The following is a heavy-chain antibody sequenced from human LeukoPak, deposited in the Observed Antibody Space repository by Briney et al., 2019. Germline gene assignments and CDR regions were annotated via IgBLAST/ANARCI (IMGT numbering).Heavy chain of an antibody. J-gene: IGHJ3*02. CDR3: ALYSSSHAFDI. D-gene: IGHD6-6*01. CDR2: IYPGDSDT. CDR1: GYSFTSYW. Sequence: GESLKISCKGSGYSFTSYWIGWARQLPGKGLEWMGIIYPGDSDTRYSPSFQGQVTISADKSISTAYLQWSSLKASDTAMYYCALYSSSHAFDIWGQGTMVTVSS. V-gene: IGHV5-51*01.